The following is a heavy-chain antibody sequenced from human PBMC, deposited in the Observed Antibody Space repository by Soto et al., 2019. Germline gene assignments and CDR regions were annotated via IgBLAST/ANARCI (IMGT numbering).Heavy chain of an antibody. CDR3: ARDDRRYYYDSSGYPYYYYGMDV. Sequence: SGGSLRLSCAASGFTFSSYAMHWVRQAPGKGLEWVAVISYDGSNKYYADSVKGRFTISRDNSKNTLYLQMNSLRAGDTAVYYCARDDRRYYYDSSGYPYYYYGMDVWGQGTTVTVSS. CDR2: ISYDGSNK. V-gene: IGHV3-30-3*01. J-gene: IGHJ6*01. D-gene: IGHD3-22*01. CDR1: GFTFSSYA.